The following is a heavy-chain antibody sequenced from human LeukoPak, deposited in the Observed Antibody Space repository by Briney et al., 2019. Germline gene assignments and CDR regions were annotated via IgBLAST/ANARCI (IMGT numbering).Heavy chain of an antibody. J-gene: IGHJ6*02. V-gene: IGHV4-39*07. D-gene: IGHD5-24*01. CDR3: AKGWLQLGYYYGMDV. CDR2: IYYGGNT. Sequence: SETLSLTCTVSGGSIKNDIYYWGWIRQPPGKGLEWIGSIYYGGNTYYNPSLKSRVTISVDTSKNQFSLKLSSVTAADTAVYYCAKGWLQLGYYYGMDVWGQGTTVTVSS. CDR1: GGSIKNDIYY.